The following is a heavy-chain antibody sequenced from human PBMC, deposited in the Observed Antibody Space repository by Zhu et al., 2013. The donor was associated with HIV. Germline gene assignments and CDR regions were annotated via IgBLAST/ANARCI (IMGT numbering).Heavy chain of an antibody. V-gene: IGHV1-8*03. D-gene: IGHD3-16*01. CDR3: ARDLGRGGWEYRAGGIEFDP. J-gene: IGHJ5*02. CDR1: GYTFTSYD. Sequence: QVQLVQSGAEVKKPGASVKVSCKASGYTFTSYDINWVRQATGQGLEWMGWMNPNSGNTGYAQKFQGRVTITRNTSISTAYMELSSLRSEDTAVYYCARDLGRGGWEYRAGGIEFDPWGQGTLVTVSS. CDR2: MNPNSGNT.